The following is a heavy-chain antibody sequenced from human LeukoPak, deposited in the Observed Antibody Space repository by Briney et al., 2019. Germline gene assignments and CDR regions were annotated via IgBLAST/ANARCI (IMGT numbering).Heavy chain of an antibody. CDR2: IYYSGST. Sequence: SETQSLTCTVSGGSISSGDYYWSWIRQPPGKGLEWIGYIYYSGSTYYNPSLKSRVTISVDTSKNQFSLKLSSVTAADTAVYYCARDPPGTSGWFDPWGQGTLVTVSS. V-gene: IGHV4-30-4*01. CDR1: GGSISSGDYY. J-gene: IGHJ5*02. D-gene: IGHD1-1*01. CDR3: ARDPPGTSGWFDP.